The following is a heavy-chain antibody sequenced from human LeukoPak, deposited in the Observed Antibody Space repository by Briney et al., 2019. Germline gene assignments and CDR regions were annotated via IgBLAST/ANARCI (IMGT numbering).Heavy chain of an antibody. CDR1: GFTFSSYA. CDR3: AKEGAYSSGWSYYFDS. D-gene: IGHD6-19*01. CDR2: ISGSGGST. J-gene: IGHJ4*02. Sequence: PGGSLRLSCAASGFTFSSYAMSWVRQAPGKGLEWVSGISGSGGSTYYADSVKGRFTISRDNSKNTLYLQMKSLRAEDTAVYYCAKEGAYSSGWSYYFDSWGQGTLVTVSS. V-gene: IGHV3-23*01.